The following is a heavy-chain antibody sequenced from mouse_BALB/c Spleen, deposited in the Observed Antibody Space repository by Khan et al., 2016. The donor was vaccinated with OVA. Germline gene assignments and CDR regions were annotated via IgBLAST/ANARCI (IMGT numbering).Heavy chain of an antibody. V-gene: IGHV1-69*02. CDR2: IDPSDSHT. CDR3: ARSYCYGSSTWFAY. CDR1: GYTFSSYW. J-gene: IGHJ3*01. D-gene: IGHD1-1*01. Sequence: QVQLQQSGAELVKPGASVKLSCKASGYTFSSYWMHWVKQRPGQGLEWIGEIDPSDSHTNYTQKFKGKATLNVDKSSSTAYMHLSSLTSEDSAVYYCARSYCYGSSTWFAYWGQGTLVTVSA.